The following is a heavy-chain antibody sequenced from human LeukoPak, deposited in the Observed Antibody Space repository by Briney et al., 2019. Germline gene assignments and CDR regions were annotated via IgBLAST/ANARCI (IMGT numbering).Heavy chain of an antibody. J-gene: IGHJ6*02. Sequence: QPGGSLRPSCAASGFTFSSYWMSWVRQAPGKGLEWVANIKQDGSEKYYVDSVKGRFTISRDNAKNSLYLQMSTLRAEDTAVYYCARATLTRKSYYYGMDVWGQGTTVTVSS. CDR3: ARATLTRKSYYYGMDV. CDR2: IKQDGSEK. D-gene: IGHD3-9*01. V-gene: IGHV3-7*01. CDR1: GFTFSSYW.